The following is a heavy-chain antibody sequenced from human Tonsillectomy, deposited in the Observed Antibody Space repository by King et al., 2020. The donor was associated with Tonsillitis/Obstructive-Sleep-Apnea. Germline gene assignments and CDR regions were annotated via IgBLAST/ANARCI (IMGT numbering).Heavy chain of an antibody. Sequence: QLVQSGGGVIQPWRSLRLSCAASGFTFSHYSMHWVRQAPGKGLEWVAVISYDGNNKYYADSVKGRFTISRDNSKNTLYLQMNSLRAEDTAVYYCAREGPTIFGVVTDYFFDYWGQGTLVTVSS. D-gene: IGHD3-3*01. V-gene: IGHV3-30*04. J-gene: IGHJ4*02. CDR2: ISYDGNNK. CDR3: AREGPTIFGVVTDYFFDY. CDR1: GFTFSHYS.